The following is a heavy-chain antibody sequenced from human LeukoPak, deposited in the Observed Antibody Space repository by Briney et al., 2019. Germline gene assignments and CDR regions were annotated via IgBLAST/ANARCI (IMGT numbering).Heavy chain of an antibody. CDR3: AKDQRGGVLRSY. J-gene: IGHJ4*02. D-gene: IGHD4/OR15-4a*01. CDR2: ISGSGGST. CDR1: GYTFSRYA. V-gene: IGHV3-23*01. Sequence: GGSLRLSCAASGYTFSRYAMSWVRQAPGEGLEWVSAISGSGGSTYYADSVKGRFTISRYKSKNTLYLQMHRPEDEDTAVYYCAKDQRGGVLRSYWGQGTLVTVSS.